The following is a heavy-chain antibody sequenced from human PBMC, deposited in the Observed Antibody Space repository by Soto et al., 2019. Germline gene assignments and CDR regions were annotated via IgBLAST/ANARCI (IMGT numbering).Heavy chain of an antibody. D-gene: IGHD6-13*01. CDR1: GGSISSYY. J-gene: IGHJ4*02. Sequence: SETLSLTCTVSGGSISSYYWSWIRQPPGKGLEWIGYIYYSGSTNYNPSLKSRVTISVDTSKNQFSLKLSSVTAADTAVYYCARVAYSSSWPVSDYWGQGTLVTVSS. CDR3: ARVAYSSSWPVSDY. V-gene: IGHV4-59*01. CDR2: IYYSGST.